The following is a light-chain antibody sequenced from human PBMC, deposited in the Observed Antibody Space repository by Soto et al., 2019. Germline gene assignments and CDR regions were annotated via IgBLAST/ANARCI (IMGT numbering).Light chain of an antibody. CDR3: QQYNSYWRT. Sequence: DIQMTQSPSTLSASVGDRVTITCRASQSISSWLAWYQQKPGMAPKLLIYDASTLESGVPSRFSGSGSGTEFTLTISSLQPDDFATYYCQQYNSYWRTFGQGTQVEIK. CDR2: DAS. J-gene: IGKJ1*01. V-gene: IGKV1-5*01. CDR1: QSISSW.